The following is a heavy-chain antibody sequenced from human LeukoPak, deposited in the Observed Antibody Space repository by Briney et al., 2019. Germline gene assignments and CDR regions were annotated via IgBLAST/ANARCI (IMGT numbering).Heavy chain of an antibody. V-gene: IGHV3-7*01. J-gene: IGHJ4*02. CDR2: IKQDGSEK. CDR1: GFTFSSYW. CDR3: RSPGGIAATDSDY. D-gene: IGHD6-25*01. Sequence: GGSLRLSCAASGFTFSSYWMSWVRQAPGKGLEWVANIKQDGSEKYYVDSVKGRFTISRDNAKNSLYLQMNSLRAEDTAVYYCRSPGGIAATDSDYWGQGTLVTVSS.